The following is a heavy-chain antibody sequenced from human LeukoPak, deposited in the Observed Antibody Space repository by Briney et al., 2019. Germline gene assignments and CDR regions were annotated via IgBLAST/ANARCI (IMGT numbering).Heavy chain of an antibody. Sequence: SETLSLTCIVSGYSISSDYYWSWIRPPPGKGLEWIGEINHSGRTNYNPSLKSRVTISVDTSKNQFSLKLSSVTAADTAVYYCARGYSSSWYFNWFDPWGQGTLVTVSS. CDR1: GYSISSDYY. D-gene: IGHD6-13*01. CDR3: ARGYSSSWYFNWFDP. CDR2: INHSGRT. J-gene: IGHJ5*02. V-gene: IGHV4-38-2*02.